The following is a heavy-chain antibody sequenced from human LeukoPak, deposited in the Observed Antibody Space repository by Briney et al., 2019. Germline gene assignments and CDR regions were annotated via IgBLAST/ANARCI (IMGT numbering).Heavy chain of an antibody. J-gene: IGHJ5*02. Sequence: QTGGSLRLSCKGSGVTFSDCAVTWFRQTPGKGLEWVGFVRTKTHGGAPETAASVRGRFNVSRDDSAGNAYLQMTSLRTEDTAMYYCARVNFRDYRGYTWFEPWGQGTLVTVSS. CDR2: VRTKTHGGAP. CDR3: ARVNFRDYRGYTWFEP. V-gene: IGHV3-49*03. CDR1: GVTFSDCA. D-gene: IGHD3-10*01.